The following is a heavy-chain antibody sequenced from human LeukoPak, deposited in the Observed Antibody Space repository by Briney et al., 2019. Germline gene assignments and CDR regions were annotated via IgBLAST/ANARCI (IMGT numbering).Heavy chain of an antibody. CDR1: GYTFTSYD. D-gene: IGHD5-12*01. CDR2: MNPNSGNT. J-gene: IGHJ5*02. CDR3: AKAGIVATMSADWFDP. V-gene: IGHV1-8*01. Sequence: ASVKVSCKASGYTFTSYDINWVRQATGQGLEWMGWMNPNSGNTGYAQKFQGRVTMTRDTSISTAYMELSSLRSEDTAVYYCAKAGIVATMSADWFDPWGQGTLVTVSS.